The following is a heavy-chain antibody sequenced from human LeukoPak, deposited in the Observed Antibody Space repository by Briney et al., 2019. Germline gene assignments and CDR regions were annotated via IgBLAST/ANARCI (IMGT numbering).Heavy chain of an antibody. CDR3: TAQGSHGELLY. CDR2: IKRIIDGGTT. CDR1: GFTFSTYE. V-gene: IGHV3-15*01. J-gene: IGHJ4*02. D-gene: IGHD4-17*01. Sequence: PGGSLRLSCAASGFTFSTYEMNWVRQAPGKGLEWLGLIKRIIDGGTTDYGAPVKGRFTISRDDSKNTLYLQMSSLKSEDTAVYYCTAQGSHGELLYWGQGILVTVSS.